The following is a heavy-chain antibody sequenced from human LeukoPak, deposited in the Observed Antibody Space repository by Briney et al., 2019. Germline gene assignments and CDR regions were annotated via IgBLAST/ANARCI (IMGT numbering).Heavy chain of an antibody. D-gene: IGHD3-10*01. V-gene: IGHV1-18*01. CDR1: GYTFTSYG. J-gene: IGHJ3*02. Sequence: GASVKVSCKASGYTFTSYGISWVRQAPGQGLEWMGWISAYNGNTNYAQKLQGRVTMTTDTSTSTAYMELRSLRSDDTAVYYCAVRRERSSGGAFDIWGQGTMVTVSS. CDR3: AVRRERSSGGAFDI. CDR2: ISAYNGNT.